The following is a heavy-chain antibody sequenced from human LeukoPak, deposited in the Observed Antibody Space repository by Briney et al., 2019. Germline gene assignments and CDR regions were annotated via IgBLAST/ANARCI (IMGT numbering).Heavy chain of an antibody. CDR3: ATRTPHRYYYYYMDV. J-gene: IGHJ6*03. V-gene: IGHV1-69*01. CDR2: IIPIFGTA. Sequence: SVKVSCKASGGSFSSYAISWVRQAPGQGLEWMGGIIPIFGTANYAQTFQGRVTITADESTSTAYMELSSLRSEDTAVYYCATRTPHRYYYYYMDVWGKGTTVTVSS. D-gene: IGHD3-16*02. CDR1: GGSFSSYA.